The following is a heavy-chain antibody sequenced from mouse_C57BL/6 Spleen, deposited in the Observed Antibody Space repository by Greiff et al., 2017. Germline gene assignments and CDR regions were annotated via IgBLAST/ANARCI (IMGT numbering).Heavy chain of an antibody. Sequence: EVHLVESGGGLVKPGGSLKLSCAASGFTFSDYGMHWVRQAPEKGLEWVAYISSGSSTIYYADTVKGRFTISRDNAKNTLFLQMTSLRSEDTAMYYCARHYYGSSYYWYFDVWGTGTTVTVSS. CDR3: ARHYYGSSYYWYFDV. J-gene: IGHJ1*03. D-gene: IGHD1-1*01. V-gene: IGHV5-17*01. CDR2: ISSGSSTI. CDR1: GFTFSDYG.